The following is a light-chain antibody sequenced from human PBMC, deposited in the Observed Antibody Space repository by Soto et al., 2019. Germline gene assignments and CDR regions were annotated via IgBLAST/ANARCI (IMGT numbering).Light chain of an antibody. Sequence: EIVLTQSPGTPSLSPGERATLSCRASQSVRSSYLAWYQQKPRQAPRLLIYGASSRATGIPDRFSGSGSGTDFTLTISRLEPEDFAVYYCQQYGSSPPTFGQGTKVEIK. J-gene: IGKJ1*01. CDR2: GAS. V-gene: IGKV3-20*01. CDR3: QQYGSSPPT. CDR1: QSVRSSY.